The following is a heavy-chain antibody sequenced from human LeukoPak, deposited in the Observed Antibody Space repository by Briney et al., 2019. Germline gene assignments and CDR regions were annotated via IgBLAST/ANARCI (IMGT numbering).Heavy chain of an antibody. Sequence: GGSLRLSCAASGFTFSSYAMSWVRQAPGKGLEWVSAISGSGGSTYYADSVKGRSTISRDNSKNTLYLQMNSLRAEDTAVYYCAKDLLLYSASPRDFDYWGQGTLVTVSS. D-gene: IGHD2-21*01. J-gene: IGHJ4*02. CDR1: GFTFSSYA. CDR2: ISGSGGST. V-gene: IGHV3-23*01. CDR3: AKDLLLYSASPRDFDY.